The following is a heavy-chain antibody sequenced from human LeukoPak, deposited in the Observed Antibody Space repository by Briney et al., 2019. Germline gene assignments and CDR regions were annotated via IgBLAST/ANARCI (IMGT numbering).Heavy chain of an antibody. CDR3: ARVYYSSSYDYWYFDL. J-gene: IGHJ2*01. D-gene: IGHD6-13*01. Sequence: SETLSLTCTVSGGSISSSPYYWGWIRQSPGKGLEWIGTIFYRGSTYYNPSLSIRVTISLDTSKNQLSLKLSSVTAADTAVYYCARVYYSSSYDYWYFDLWGRGTLVTVSS. CDR1: GGSISSSPYY. CDR2: IFYRGST. V-gene: IGHV4-39*07.